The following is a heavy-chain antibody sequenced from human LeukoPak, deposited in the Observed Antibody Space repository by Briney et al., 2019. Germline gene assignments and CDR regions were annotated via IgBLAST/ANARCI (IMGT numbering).Heavy chain of an antibody. D-gene: IGHD6-19*01. CDR1: GYTFTGYY. CDR3: ARGRVGVAGHYFDY. J-gene: IGHJ4*02. Sequence: GASVKVSCKASGYTFTGYYMHWVRQAPGQGLEWTGGIIPIFGTANFAQKFQGRVTITTDESTSTAYMELSSLTSEDTAVYYCARGRVGVAGHYFDYWGQGTLVTVSS. CDR2: IIPIFGTA. V-gene: IGHV1-69*05.